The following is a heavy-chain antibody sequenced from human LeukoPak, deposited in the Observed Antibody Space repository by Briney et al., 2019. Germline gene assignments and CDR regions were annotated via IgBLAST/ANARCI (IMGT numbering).Heavy chain of an antibody. Sequence: PSETLSLTCTVSGGSIISYYWSWIRQPPGKGLEWIGYIYYSGSTNYNPSLKSRVTISVDASKNQFSLKLSSVTAADTAVYYCARHGPDCSGGSCYSLIDYWGQGTLVTVSS. V-gene: IGHV4-59*08. CDR1: GGSIISYY. J-gene: IGHJ4*02. CDR3: ARHGPDCSGGSCYSLIDY. D-gene: IGHD2-15*01. CDR2: IYYSGST.